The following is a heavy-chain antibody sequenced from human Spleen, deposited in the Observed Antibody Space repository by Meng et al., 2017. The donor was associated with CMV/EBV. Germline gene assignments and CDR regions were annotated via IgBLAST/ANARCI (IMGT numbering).Heavy chain of an antibody. D-gene: IGHD2-15*01. Sequence: GESLKISCAASRFSFSNLWMSWVRQAPGKGLEWVANINQDGSDKYYVDSVRGRFTISRDKTKNSLYLQIHRLRAEDTAFYYCARVCGTCYAVDYWGQGTLVTVSS. CDR1: RFSFSNLW. V-gene: IGHV3-7*01. CDR2: INQDGSDK. CDR3: ARVCGTCYAVDY. J-gene: IGHJ4*02.